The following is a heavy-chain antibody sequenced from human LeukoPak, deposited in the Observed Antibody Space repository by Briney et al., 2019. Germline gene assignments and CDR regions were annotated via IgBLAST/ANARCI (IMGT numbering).Heavy chain of an antibody. CDR1: GHSFTIDY. J-gene: IGHJ6*02. CDR3: ARPGRVPLGILSGIHPSRGEKFSYHAMDV. Sequence: EASVTLCFSSSGHSFTIDYIHWVRHPPGQGHELMGVISPSGDRTTYSHIVQGRVTVMRDRSKRTVNMELSSLRSEDTATYYCARPGRVPLGILSGIHPSRGEKFSYHAMDVWGQGTTVTVSS. D-gene: IGHD1-26*01. V-gene: IGHV1-46*01. CDR2: ISPSGDRT.